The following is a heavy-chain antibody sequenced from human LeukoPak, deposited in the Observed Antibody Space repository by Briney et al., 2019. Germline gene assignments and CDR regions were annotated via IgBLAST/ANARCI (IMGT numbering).Heavy chain of an antibody. CDR3: ARDFPMIVVVNAFDI. CDR1: GFTFSSYS. D-gene: IGHD3-22*01. Sequence: GGSLRLSCAASGFTFSSYSMNWVRQAPGKGLEWVSSISSSSSYIYYADSVKGRFTISRDNAKNSLYLQMNSLRAEDTAVYYCARDFPMIVVVNAFDIWGQGTVVTVSS. CDR2: ISSSSSYI. J-gene: IGHJ3*02. V-gene: IGHV3-21*01.